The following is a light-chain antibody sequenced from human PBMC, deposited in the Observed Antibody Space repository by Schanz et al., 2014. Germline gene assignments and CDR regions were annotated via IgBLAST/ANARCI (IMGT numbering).Light chain of an antibody. V-gene: IGLV2-14*01. Sequence: QSALTQPASVSGSPGQSITISCTGTSSDIGRYNYVSWYQQHPGKAPKLMIRDVNYRPSGVSNRFSGSKSGNTASLTISGLQAEDEAYYYCSSYSTSSTLLFGGGTKLTVL. CDR1: SSDIGRYNY. CDR3: SSYSTSSTLL. J-gene: IGLJ2*01. CDR2: DVN.